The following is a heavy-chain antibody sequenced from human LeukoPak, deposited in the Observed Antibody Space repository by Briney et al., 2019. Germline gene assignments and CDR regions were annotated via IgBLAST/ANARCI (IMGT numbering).Heavy chain of an antibody. CDR1: GYSISSGYY. CDR2: IYHSGST. Sequence: SETLSLTCTVSGYSISSGYYWGWIRQPPGKGLEWIGSIYHSGSTYYNPSLKSRVTISVDTSKNQFSLKLSSVTAADTAVYYCAREPQPGYCSGGSCPFNWFDPWGQGTLVTVSS. V-gene: IGHV4-38-2*02. CDR3: AREPQPGYCSGGSCPFNWFDP. J-gene: IGHJ5*02. D-gene: IGHD2-15*01.